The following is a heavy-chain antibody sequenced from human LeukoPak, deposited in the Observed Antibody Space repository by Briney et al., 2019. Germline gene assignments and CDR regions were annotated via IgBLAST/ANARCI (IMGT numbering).Heavy chain of an antibody. V-gene: IGHV4-59*08. CDR3: ARGELEIYYYGMDV. J-gene: IGHJ6*02. D-gene: IGHD1-1*01. CDR2: IYYSGST. Sequence: SETLSLTCTVSGGSISSYYWSWIRQPPGKGLEWIGYIYYSGSTNYNPSLKSRVTISVDTSKNQFSLKLSSVTAADTAVYYCARGELEIYYYGMDVWGQGTTVTVSS. CDR1: GGSISSYY.